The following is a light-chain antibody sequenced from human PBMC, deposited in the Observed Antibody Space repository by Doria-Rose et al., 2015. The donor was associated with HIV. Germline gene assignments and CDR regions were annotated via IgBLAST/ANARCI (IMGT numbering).Light chain of an antibody. CDR3: HQYGTSWT. V-gene: IGKV3-20*01. CDR1: QSFSSTY. Sequence: EIRVTQSPGTLSLSPGERATLSCRASQSFSSTYLAWYQQKPGQAPSLLIYDGSTRATGIPDRFSASGSGTDFTLTINRLEPEDFALYYCHQYGTSWTFGQGTKVEI. CDR2: DGS. J-gene: IGKJ1*01.